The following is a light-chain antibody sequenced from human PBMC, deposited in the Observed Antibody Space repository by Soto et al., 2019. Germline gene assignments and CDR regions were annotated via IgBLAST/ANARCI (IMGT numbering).Light chain of an antibody. CDR2: LGS. V-gene: IGKV2-28*01. CDR1: QSLLHSNGYNY. CDR3: MQALQKPP. J-gene: IGKJ4*02. Sequence: DIVMTQSPLSLPVTPGEPASISCRSSQSLLHSNGYNYLDWYLQKPGQSPQLLIYLGSNRASGVPDRFSGSGSGTDFTLKISRVEAEDVGVYYCMQALQKPPFGGGTKVEIK.